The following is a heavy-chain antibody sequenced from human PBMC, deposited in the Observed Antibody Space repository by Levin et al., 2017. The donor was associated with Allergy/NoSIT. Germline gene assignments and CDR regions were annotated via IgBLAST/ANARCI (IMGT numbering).Heavy chain of an antibody. D-gene: IGHD3-3*01. Sequence: GGSLRLSCAASGFTFTEYGMSWVRQAPGKGLEWVSIISGSRGRTYYADSVKGRFIISGDTSKNTLYLEMNSLRAEDTALYYCARSGGRSTVVGVGVQAYYGLDVWGQGTTVTVSS. CDR2: ISGSRGRT. CDR3: ARSGGRSTVVGVGVQAYYGLDV. V-gene: IGHV3-23*01. J-gene: IGHJ6*02. CDR1: GFTFTEYG.